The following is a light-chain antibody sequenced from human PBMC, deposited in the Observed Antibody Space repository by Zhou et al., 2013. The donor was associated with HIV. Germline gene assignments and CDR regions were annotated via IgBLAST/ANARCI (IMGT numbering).Light chain of an antibody. CDR1: QDVGNF. CDR2: DAS. J-gene: IGKJ2*03. CDR3: QQSYSTPYS. V-gene: IGKV1-39*01. Sequence: DIQMTQSPSPLSASVGDRVIITCQASQDVGNFLNWYQQKPGKAPKLIIYDASHLERGVPKRFSGSGSGTDFTLTISSLQPEDFATYYCQQSYSTPYSFGQGTKLEIK.